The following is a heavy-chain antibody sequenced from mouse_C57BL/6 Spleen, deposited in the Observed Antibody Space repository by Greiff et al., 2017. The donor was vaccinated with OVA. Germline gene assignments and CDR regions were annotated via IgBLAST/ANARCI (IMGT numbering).Heavy chain of an antibody. V-gene: IGHV5-6*01. CDR3: ARQEAITTVVGYAMDY. CDR1: GFTFSSYG. CDR2: ISSGGSYT. J-gene: IGHJ4*01. D-gene: IGHD1-1*01. Sequence: EVQLVESGGDLVKPGGSLKLSCAASGFTFSSYGMSWVRQTPDKRLEWVATISSGGSYTYYPDSVKGRFTISRDNAKNTLYLQMSSLKSEDTAMYYCARQEAITTVVGYAMDYWGQGTSVTVSS.